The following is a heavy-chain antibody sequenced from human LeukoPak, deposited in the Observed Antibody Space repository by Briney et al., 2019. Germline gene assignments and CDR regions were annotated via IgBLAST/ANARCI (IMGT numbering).Heavy chain of an antibody. Sequence: SGGSLRLSCAASGFTFSSYGMHWVRQAPEKGLEWVSYISSSGSLTYYADSVKGRFTISRDNAKNSLYLQMNSLRDEDTAVYYCARVCRDSSGYGAFDIWGQGTMVTVSS. J-gene: IGHJ3*02. CDR2: ISSSGSLT. D-gene: IGHD3-22*01. CDR3: ARVCRDSSGYGAFDI. CDR1: GFTFSSYG. V-gene: IGHV3-48*02.